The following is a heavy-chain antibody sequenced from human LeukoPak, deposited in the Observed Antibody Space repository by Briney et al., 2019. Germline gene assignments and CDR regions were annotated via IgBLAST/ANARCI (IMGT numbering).Heavy chain of an antibody. V-gene: IGHV3-7*01. D-gene: IGHD3-22*01. CDR3: ARGGGYYYFDY. CDR1: GFTFSSYW. J-gene: IGHJ4*02. Sequence: GRSLRLSCAASGFTFSSYWMSWVRQAPGKGLEWVANIKQDGSEKYYVDSVKGRFTISRDNAKNSLYLQMNSLRAEDTAVYYCARGGGYYYFDYWGQGTLVTVSS. CDR2: IKQDGSEK.